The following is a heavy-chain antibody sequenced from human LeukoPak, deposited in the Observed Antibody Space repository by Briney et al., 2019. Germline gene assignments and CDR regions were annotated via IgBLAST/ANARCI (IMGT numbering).Heavy chain of an antibody. CDR1: GFTVSSNY. V-gene: IGHV3-66*01. CDR3: ARDRGYSGYDSAFDI. CDR2: IYSGGST. Sequence: GVSLRLSCAASGFTVSSNYMSWVRQAPGKGLEWVSVIYSGGSTYYADSVKGRFTISRDNSKNTLYLQMNSLRAEDTAVYYCARDRGYSGYDSAFDIWGQGTMVTVSS. J-gene: IGHJ3*02. D-gene: IGHD5-12*01.